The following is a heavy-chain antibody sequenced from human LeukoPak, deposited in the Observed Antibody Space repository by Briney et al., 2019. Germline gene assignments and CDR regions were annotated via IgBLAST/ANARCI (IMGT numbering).Heavy chain of an antibody. V-gene: IGHV3-15*01. CDR2: IKSKTDGGRT. J-gene: IGHJ4*02. Sequence: GGSLRLSCAASGFTFTNAWMSWVRQAPGKGLEWVGRIKSKTDGGRTEYAAPVKGRFTISRDASKNTLSLQMNSLKTEDTAVYWCTTEGYSGYDPFDYWGEGTLVTVSS. CDR3: TTEGYSGYDPFDY. D-gene: IGHD5-12*01. CDR1: GFTFTNAW.